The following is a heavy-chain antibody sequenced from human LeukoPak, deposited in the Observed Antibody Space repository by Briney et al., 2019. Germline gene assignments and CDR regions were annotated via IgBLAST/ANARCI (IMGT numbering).Heavy chain of an antibody. CDR1: GFTFSSYG. J-gene: IGHJ4*02. Sequence: GGSLRLSCAASGFTFSSYGMHWVRQAPGKGLEWVAFIRYDGSNKYYADSVKGRFTISRDNSKNTLYLQMNSLGAEDTAVYYCARKGSGIYYFDYWGQGTLVTVSS. CDR2: IRYDGSNK. D-gene: IGHD3-10*01. V-gene: IGHV3-30*02. CDR3: ARKGSGIYYFDY.